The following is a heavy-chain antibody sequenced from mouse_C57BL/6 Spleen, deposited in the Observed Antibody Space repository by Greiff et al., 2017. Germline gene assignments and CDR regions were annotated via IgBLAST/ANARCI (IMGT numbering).Heavy chain of an antibody. J-gene: IGHJ4*01. CDR1: GFTFSDYG. Sequence: EVQLVESGGGLVKPGGSLKLSCAASGFTFSDYGMHWVRQAPEKGLEWVAYISSGSSTIYYADTVKGRFTISRDNAKTTLFLQMTSLRSEDTAMYYCALYYDDDDYAMDYWGQGTSVTVSS. CDR3: ALYYDDDDYAMDY. D-gene: IGHD2-4*01. CDR2: ISSGSSTI. V-gene: IGHV5-17*01.